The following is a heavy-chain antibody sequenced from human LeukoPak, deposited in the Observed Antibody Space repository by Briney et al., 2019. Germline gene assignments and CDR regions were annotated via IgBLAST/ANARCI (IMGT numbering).Heavy chain of an antibody. CDR3: AGSYSSTYFFFDY. V-gene: IGHV3-48*03. Sequence: PGGSLRLSCAASGYTSSRFEMNWVRQAPGKGLEWVSYISGSGSTIYYADSVRGRFTISRDNAKNSLYLQMNSLRAEDTAVYYCAGSYSSTYFFFDYWGQGALVTVSS. CDR1: GYTSSRFE. CDR2: ISGSGSTI. D-gene: IGHD6-13*01. J-gene: IGHJ4*02.